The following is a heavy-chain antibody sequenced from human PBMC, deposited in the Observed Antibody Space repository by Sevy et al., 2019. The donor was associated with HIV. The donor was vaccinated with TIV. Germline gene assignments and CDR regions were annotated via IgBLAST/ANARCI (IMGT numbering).Heavy chain of an antibody. CDR2: INACKGNT. CDR1: GYTFTSYA. D-gene: IGHD1-1*01. Sequence: ASVKVSCKASGYTFTSYAMYWVRQAPGQRREWMGWINACKGNTKYSQKFQGRVTITRDTSAGTAYMELSSLRYDDTAVYYCARANWNDDWETTGDWFDPWGQGTLVTVSS. CDR3: ARANWNDDWETTGDWFDP. V-gene: IGHV1-3*01. J-gene: IGHJ5*02.